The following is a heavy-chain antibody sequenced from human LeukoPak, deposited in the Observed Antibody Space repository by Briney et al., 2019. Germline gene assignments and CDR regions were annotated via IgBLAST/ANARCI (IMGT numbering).Heavy chain of an antibody. V-gene: IGHV3-30*02. D-gene: IGHD1-26*01. CDR3: AKGKYSGSYVWGYYFDY. CDR1: GFTFSSYG. Sequence: PGGSLRLSCAPPGFTFSSYGMHWVRQAPGKGLEGVAFIRYDGSNKYYADSAKGGFTISRDNFKNTLYLQMNSLRAEDTAVYYGAKGKYSGSYVWGYYFDYWGQGTLVTVSS. J-gene: IGHJ4*02. CDR2: IRYDGSNK.